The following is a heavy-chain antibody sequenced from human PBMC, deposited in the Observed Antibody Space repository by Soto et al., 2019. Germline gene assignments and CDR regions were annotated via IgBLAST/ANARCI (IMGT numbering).Heavy chain of an antibody. J-gene: IGHJ3*02. Sequence: GGSLRLSCAASGFTFSSYSMNWVRQAPGKGLEWVSYISSSSSTIYYADSVKGRFTISRDNAKNSLYLQMNSLRAEDTAVYYCARDPFRAGGPRGAFDIWGQGTMVTVSS. CDR2: ISSSSSTI. D-gene: IGHD2-8*02. V-gene: IGHV3-48*01. CDR1: GFTFSSYS. CDR3: ARDPFRAGGPRGAFDI.